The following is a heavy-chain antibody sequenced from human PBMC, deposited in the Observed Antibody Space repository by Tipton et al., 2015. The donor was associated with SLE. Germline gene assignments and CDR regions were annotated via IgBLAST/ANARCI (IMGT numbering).Heavy chain of an antibody. CDR1: GYTFSSYY. J-gene: IGHJ4*02. V-gene: IGHV1-46*01. Sequence: QSGPEVKKPGASVKVSCKASGYTFSSYYMHWVRQAPGQGLECMGIINPSGGSTDYAQKFQGRVTMTRDTSTSTVYMELSSLRSEDTAVYYCARRSGYSYGEGYFDYWGQGTLVTVS. CDR2: INPSGGST. D-gene: IGHD5-18*01. CDR3: ARRSGYSYGEGYFDY.